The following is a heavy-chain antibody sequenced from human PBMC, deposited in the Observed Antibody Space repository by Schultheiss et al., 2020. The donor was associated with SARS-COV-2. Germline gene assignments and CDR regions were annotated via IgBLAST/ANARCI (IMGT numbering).Heavy chain of an antibody. Sequence: SETLSLTCTVSGGPMSRGGYYWSWIRQHPGKGLEWIGSIYFTGTTYYNPSLKSRVTMSVDTSKNQFSLKLSSVTAADTAVYYCARERVATTNDAFDIWGQGTMGTVSS. D-gene: IGHD5-24*01. CDR3: ARERVATTNDAFDI. CDR2: IYFTGTT. V-gene: IGHV4-31*03. J-gene: IGHJ3*02. CDR1: GGPMSRGGYY.